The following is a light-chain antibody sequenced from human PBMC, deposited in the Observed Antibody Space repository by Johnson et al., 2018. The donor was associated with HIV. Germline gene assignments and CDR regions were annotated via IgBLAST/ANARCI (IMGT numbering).Light chain of an antibody. CDR1: SSNIGNNY. CDR3: ATWDSSLSAAYV. CDR2: ENN. Sequence: QSVFTQPPSVSAAPGQKVTISCSGSSSNIGNNYVSWYQQLPGTAPKLLIYENNKRPSGIPDRFSGSKSGTSATLGITGLQTGDEADYYCATWDSSLSAAYVFGTGTKVTVL. V-gene: IGLV1-51*02. J-gene: IGLJ1*01.